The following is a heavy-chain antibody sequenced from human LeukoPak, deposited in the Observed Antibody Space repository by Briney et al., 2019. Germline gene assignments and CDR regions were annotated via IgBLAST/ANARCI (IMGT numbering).Heavy chain of an antibody. D-gene: IGHD6-13*01. CDR3: ARPRAAAAGTGFDY. CDR2: IHYSGNT. V-gene: IGHV4-39*02. Sequence: SETLSLTCTASGGSISSSDYYWGWIRQPPGKGLEWIGFIHYSGNTYYNPSLQSRVTISVDTSRNHFSLRLSSVTAADTAVYYCARPRAAAAGTGFDYWGQGTLVTVSS. J-gene: IGHJ4*02. CDR1: GGSISSSDYY.